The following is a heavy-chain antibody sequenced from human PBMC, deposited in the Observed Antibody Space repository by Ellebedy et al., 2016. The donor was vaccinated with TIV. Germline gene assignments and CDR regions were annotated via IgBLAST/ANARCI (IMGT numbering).Heavy chain of an antibody. CDR1: GFTAFNFA. D-gene: IGHD2-15*01. V-gene: IGHV3-23*01. J-gene: IGHJ3*02. CDR2: VGGGDDRT. CDR3: AKLIQRTDKDAVDI. Sequence: PGGSLRLSCEASGFTAFNFAMSWVRQAPGKGLEWVSAVGGGDDRTFYADAVKGRFTISRDNSKNTLYLQMNSLRAEDTAVYYCAKLIQRTDKDAVDIWGQGTMVTVSS.